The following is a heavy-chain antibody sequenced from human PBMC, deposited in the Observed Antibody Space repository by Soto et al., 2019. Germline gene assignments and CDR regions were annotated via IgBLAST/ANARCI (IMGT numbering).Heavy chain of an antibody. J-gene: IGHJ4*02. CDR2: IYFRGTT. D-gene: IGHD3-22*01. V-gene: IGHV4-59*01. CDR3: ARMNYDDTSGYPFDY. CDR1: GGSISSYY. Sequence: SETLSLTCTVSGGSISSYYWSWTRQPPGKGLEWIGYIYFRGTTNYNPSLKSRVTMSADTSKNQFSLKLNSVTAADTAVYYCARMNYDDTSGYPFDYWGQGMMVTVSS.